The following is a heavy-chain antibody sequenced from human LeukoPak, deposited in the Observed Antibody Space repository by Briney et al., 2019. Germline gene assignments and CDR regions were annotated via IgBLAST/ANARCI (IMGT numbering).Heavy chain of an antibody. Sequence: SETLSLTCTVSGGSISSHYWSWIRQPPGKGLEWIGYIYYSGSTNYNPSLKSRVTISVDTSKNQCSLKLSSVTAADTAVYYCARDGIAARPFDYWGQGTLVTVSS. J-gene: IGHJ4*02. CDR3: ARDGIAARPFDY. CDR2: IYYSGST. D-gene: IGHD6-6*01. V-gene: IGHV4-59*11. CDR1: GGSISSHY.